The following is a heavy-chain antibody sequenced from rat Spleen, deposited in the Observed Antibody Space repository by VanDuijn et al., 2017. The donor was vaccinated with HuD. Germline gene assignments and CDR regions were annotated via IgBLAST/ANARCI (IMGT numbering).Heavy chain of an antibody. CDR2: INKDRSTI. D-gene: IGHD4-3*01. V-gene: IGHV4-2*01. J-gene: IGHJ2*01. CDR3: VREEFGVDY. CDR1: GFNFNDYW. Sequence: EVKLVESGGGLVQPGRSLKLSCAASGFNFNDYWMGWVRQAPGKGLEWIGEINKDRSTINYTPSLKDKFTISRDNAQNTLYLQMSRLGSEDTAIYYCVREEFGVDYWGQGVMVTVSS.